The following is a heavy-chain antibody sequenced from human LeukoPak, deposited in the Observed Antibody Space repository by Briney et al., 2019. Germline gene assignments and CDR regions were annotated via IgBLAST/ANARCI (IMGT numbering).Heavy chain of an antibody. CDR1: GFTFSSYA. J-gene: IGHJ4*02. V-gene: IGHV3-30-3*01. CDR3: ARDGPHLGYCSGGSCSYYFDY. CDR2: ISYDGSNK. Sequence: GSLRLSCAASGFTFSSYAMHWVRQAPGKGLEWVAVISYDGSNKYYADSVKGRFTISRDNSKNTLYLQTNSLRAEDTAVYYCARDGPHLGYCSGGSCSYYFDYWGQGTLVTVSS. D-gene: IGHD2-15*01.